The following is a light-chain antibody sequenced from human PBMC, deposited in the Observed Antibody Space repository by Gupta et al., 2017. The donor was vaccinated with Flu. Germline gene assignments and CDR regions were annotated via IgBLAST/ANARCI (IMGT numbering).Light chain of an antibody. Sequence: QSALTQPASVSGSPGESINISCTGTISDGGGYNYVSWYQQHPAKAPKLLIYEVSNRPSGVSNRFSGSKSGNTASLPTSGLQAEDEADYYCCSSTSSSTRVFGTGTKVTVL. CDR3: CSSTSSSTRV. CDR1: ISDGGGYNY. CDR2: EVS. V-gene: IGLV2-14*01. J-gene: IGLJ1*01.